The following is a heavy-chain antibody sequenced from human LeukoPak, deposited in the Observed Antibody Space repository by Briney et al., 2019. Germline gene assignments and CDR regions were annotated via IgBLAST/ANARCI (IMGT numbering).Heavy chain of an antibody. D-gene: IGHD3-22*01. CDR2: IIANFGTA. CDR1: GGTFSSYG. Sequence: SVKVSCKASGGTFSSYGISWVRQAPGQGLEWMGRIIANFGTANYAQKLQGRVTITTDESTSTAYMELRSLRSEDTAVYYCARGGSSRGDRFDYWGQGTLVTVSS. CDR3: ARGGSSRGDRFDY. J-gene: IGHJ4*02. V-gene: IGHV1-69*05.